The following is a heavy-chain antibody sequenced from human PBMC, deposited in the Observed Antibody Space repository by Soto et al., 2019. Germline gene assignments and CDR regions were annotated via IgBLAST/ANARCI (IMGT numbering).Heavy chain of an antibody. V-gene: IGHV1-46*03. CDR1: GYIFTDHY. D-gene: IGHD3-22*01. Sequence: QVQLVQSGAEVRKPGASVKVSCKTSGYIFTDHYIQWVRQAPGQGLEWMGMINPRGGGTTYTERFQGRVAMTKVTSTSPVYLKLSSLTPDDAAVYYCGRDSGDYDDDSNRTYNDFDKLGQGTLVTVSS. CDR3: GRDSGDYDDDSNRTYNDFDK. J-gene: IGHJ3*02. CDR2: INPRGGGT.